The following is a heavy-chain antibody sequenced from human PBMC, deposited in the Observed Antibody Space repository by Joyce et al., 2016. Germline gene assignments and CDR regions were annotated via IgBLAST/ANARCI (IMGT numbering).Heavy chain of an antibody. Sequence: QVQLVQSGAEVKRPGSSVKVSCKTSRGTFGSLAVHWVRQAPGQGVEWMGMIITFFGEPKYAQKFEGRSTITTDLSSNTVYIALNSLTSDDTAIFHCATARGSSGWFDLWGQGTLVSVSS. CDR1: RGTFGSLA. V-gene: IGHV1-69*18. D-gene: IGHD6-6*01. CDR3: ATARGSSGWFDL. CDR2: IITFFGEP. J-gene: IGHJ5*02.